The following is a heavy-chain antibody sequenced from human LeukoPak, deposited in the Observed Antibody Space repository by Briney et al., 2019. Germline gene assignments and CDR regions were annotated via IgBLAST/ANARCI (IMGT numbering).Heavy chain of an antibody. Sequence: SETLSLTCTVSGGPISSGGYYWSWIRQHPGKGLEWIGYIYYSGSTYYNPSLKSRVTISVDTSKNQFSLKLSSVTAADTAVYYCARAWELLRRIDYWGQGTLVTVSS. CDR3: ARAWELLRRIDY. CDR2: IYYSGST. CDR1: GGPISSGGYY. D-gene: IGHD1-26*01. V-gene: IGHV4-31*03. J-gene: IGHJ4*02.